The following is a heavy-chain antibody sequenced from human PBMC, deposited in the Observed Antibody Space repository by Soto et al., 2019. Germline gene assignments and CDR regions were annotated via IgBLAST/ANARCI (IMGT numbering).Heavy chain of an antibody. Sequence: SETLSLTCAVYGGSFSGYYWSWIRQPPGKGLEWIGEINHSGSTNYNPSLKSRVTISVDTSKNQFSLKLSSVTAADTAVYYCARGHIVVVPAATQTRSNWFDPWGQGTLVTVSS. J-gene: IGHJ5*02. V-gene: IGHV4-34*01. CDR3: ARGHIVVVPAATQTRSNWFDP. CDR2: INHSGST. CDR1: GGSFSGYY. D-gene: IGHD2-2*01.